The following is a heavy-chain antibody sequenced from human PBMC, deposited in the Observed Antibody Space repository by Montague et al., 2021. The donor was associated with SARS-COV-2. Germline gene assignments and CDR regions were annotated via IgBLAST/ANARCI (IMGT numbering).Heavy chain of an antibody. D-gene: IGHD3-10*01. Sequence: SRRLSWSASGFTLSSYGMHWVRQAPGKGLEWVAVISYDGSNKYCADSVKGRFTISRDNSKNTLYLQMNSLRAEDTAVYYCARVASPDLLWFGEVYYQYGMDVWGQGTTVTVSS. CDR2: ISYDGSNK. CDR3: ARVASPDLLWFGEVYYQYGMDV. V-gene: IGHV3-30-3*01. CDR1: GFTLSSYG. J-gene: IGHJ6*02.